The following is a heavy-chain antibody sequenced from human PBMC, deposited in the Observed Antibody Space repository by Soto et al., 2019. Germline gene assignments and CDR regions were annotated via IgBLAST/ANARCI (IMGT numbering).Heavy chain of an antibody. D-gene: IGHD6-13*01. V-gene: IGHV4-34*01. CDR3: ARGSSGRSSSWYVY. CDR1: GGSFSGYF. Sequence: QVQLQQWGAGLLKPSETLSLTCAVYGGSFSGYFWTWFRQSPGQGLEWIAEISRSGTTDYTPSIKSRVTISEDKSKNQLSLRLTSVTAADTAVYYCARGSSGRSSSWYVYWGQGTPVTVSS. CDR2: ISRSGTT. J-gene: IGHJ4*02.